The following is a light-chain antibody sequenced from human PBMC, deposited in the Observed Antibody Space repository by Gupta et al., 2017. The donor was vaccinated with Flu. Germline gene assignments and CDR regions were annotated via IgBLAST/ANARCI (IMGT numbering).Light chain of an antibody. Sequence: EIVLTQSPATLSLSPGERATLSCRASQSVSISSLAWYQQKPGQAPRLLIYGASSRATGIPDRFSGSGSGKDFTLTISRLEHEDVAVYYGQKYGNPQFTFGHGTKVDI. CDR2: GAS. J-gene: IGKJ3*01. V-gene: IGKV3-20*01. CDR3: QKYGNPQFT. CDR1: QSVSISS.